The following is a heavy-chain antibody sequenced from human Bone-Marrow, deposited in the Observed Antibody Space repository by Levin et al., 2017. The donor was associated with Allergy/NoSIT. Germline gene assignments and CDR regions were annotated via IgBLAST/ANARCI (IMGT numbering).Heavy chain of an antibody. J-gene: IGHJ4*02. CDR3: AKDLSPRIAVTGNIEY. CDR2: ISWDASTT. D-gene: IGHD6-19*01. V-gene: IGHV3-43*01. CDR1: GFTFNDYT. Sequence: GGSLRLSCAASGFTFNDYTMHWVRQAPQRGLEWVSLISWDASTTYYADSVRGRFTISRDNSKNALYLQMNSLTTEDTALYYCAKDLSPRIAVTGNIEYWGQGTLVTVSA.